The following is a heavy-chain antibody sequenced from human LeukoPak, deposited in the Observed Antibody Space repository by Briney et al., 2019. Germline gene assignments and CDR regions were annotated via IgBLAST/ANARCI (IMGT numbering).Heavy chain of an antibody. D-gene: IGHD1-26*01. Sequence: SETLSLTCTVSGGSISSSSYYWGWIRQPPGKGLEWIGEIYHSGSTNYNPSLKSRVTISVDKSKNQFSLKLSSVTAADTAVYYCARDSGSYYYFDYWGQGTLVTVSS. CDR1: GGSISSSSYY. CDR2: IYHSGST. CDR3: ARDSGSYYYFDY. V-gene: IGHV4-39*07. J-gene: IGHJ4*02.